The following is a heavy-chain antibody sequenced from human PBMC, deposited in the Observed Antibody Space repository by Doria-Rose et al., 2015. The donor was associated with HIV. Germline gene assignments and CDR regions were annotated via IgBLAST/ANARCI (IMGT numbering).Heavy chain of an antibody. Sequence: QLVQSGGGLVRPGGSLRLSCATSGFTSSSHRIHWVRQAPGKELEWVSSISSTSAYINYADSVRGRFTITRDNARNSLYLQMDSLRAEDTAIYYCATGVTLDYWGQGTLVTVSS. CDR3: ATGVTLDY. J-gene: IGHJ4*02. CDR1: GFTSSSHR. V-gene: IGHV3-21*01. D-gene: IGHD3-10*01. CDR2: ISSTSAYI.